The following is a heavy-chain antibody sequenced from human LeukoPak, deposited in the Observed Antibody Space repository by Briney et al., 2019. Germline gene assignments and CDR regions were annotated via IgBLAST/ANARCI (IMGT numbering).Heavy chain of an antibody. CDR1: GFTFDDYG. D-gene: IGHD6-19*01. V-gene: IGHV3-20*01. CDR3: AATGYSSGGGPFDY. Sequence: GGSLRLSCAASGFTFDDYGMSWVRQAPGKGLEWVSGINWSGGSTGYADSVKGRFTISRDNAKNSLYLQMNSLRAEDTALYHCAATGYSSGGGPFDYWGQGTLVTVSS. J-gene: IGHJ4*02. CDR2: INWSGGST.